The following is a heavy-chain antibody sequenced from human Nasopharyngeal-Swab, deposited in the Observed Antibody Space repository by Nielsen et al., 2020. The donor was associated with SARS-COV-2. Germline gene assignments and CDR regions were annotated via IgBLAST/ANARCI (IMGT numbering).Heavy chain of an antibody. CDR3: ARVAWDIVVVVAAGAPDY. CDR2: IKQDGSEK. CDR1: GFTFSSYW. D-gene: IGHD2-15*01. J-gene: IGHJ4*02. V-gene: IGHV3-7*03. Sequence: GESLKISCAASGFTFSSYWMSWVRQAPGKGLEWVANIKQDGSEKYYVDSVKGRFTISRDNAKNSLYLQMNSLRAEDTAVYYCARVAWDIVVVVAAGAPDYWGQGTLVTVSS.